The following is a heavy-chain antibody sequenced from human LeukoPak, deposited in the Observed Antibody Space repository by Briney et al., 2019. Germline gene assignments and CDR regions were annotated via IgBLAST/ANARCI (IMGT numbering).Heavy chain of an antibody. Sequence: ASVEVSCKASGYTFTSYDINWVRQATGRGLEWMGWMNPNSGNTGYAQKFQGRVTMTRNTSISTAYMELSSLRSEDTAVYYCARAPRYCSSTSCAHFDYWGQGTLVTVSS. D-gene: IGHD2-2*01. CDR3: ARAPRYCSSTSCAHFDY. CDR1: GYTFTSYD. J-gene: IGHJ4*02. V-gene: IGHV1-8*01. CDR2: MNPNSGNT.